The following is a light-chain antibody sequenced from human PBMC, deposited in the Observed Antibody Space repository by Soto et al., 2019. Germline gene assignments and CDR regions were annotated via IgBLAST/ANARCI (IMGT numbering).Light chain of an antibody. Sequence: EIVLTQSPATLSLSPGGSATLSCRASPSVSTYLAWYQQKPGQAPRLLIYDASNRATGIPARFSGSGSGTDFTLTISSLEPEDFAVYYCQQRSNWPITFGQGTRLEIK. CDR2: DAS. CDR3: QQRSNWPIT. J-gene: IGKJ5*01. V-gene: IGKV3-11*01. CDR1: PSVSTY.